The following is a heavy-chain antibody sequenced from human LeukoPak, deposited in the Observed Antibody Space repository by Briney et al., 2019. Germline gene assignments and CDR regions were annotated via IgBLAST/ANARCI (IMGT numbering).Heavy chain of an antibody. J-gene: IGHJ4*02. Sequence: GGSLRLSCAASGFTFSSYAMHWVRQAPGKGLEWVAIISWHGDTEFYGESVKGRFTISRDNSKNMVYLQMNSLRAEDTAVYYCARDLREYYFDRSGFSLGHWGQGTLVTVSS. CDR2: ISWHGDTE. V-gene: IGHV3-30*01. D-gene: IGHD3-22*01. CDR1: GFTFSSYA. CDR3: ARDLREYYFDRSGFSLGH.